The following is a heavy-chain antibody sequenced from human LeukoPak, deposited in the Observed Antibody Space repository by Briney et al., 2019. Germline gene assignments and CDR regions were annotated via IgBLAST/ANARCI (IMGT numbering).Heavy chain of an antibody. Sequence: GGSLRLSCAASGFSVGSTYMSWVRQAPGKGLEWVSVIYSGEYTYYADSVKGRFTISRDSFKNTLYLQMNSLRGEDTAVYYCASGFYYGSGGFDPWGQGTLVTVSS. CDR2: IYSGEYT. J-gene: IGHJ5*02. D-gene: IGHD3-10*01. CDR1: GFSVGSTY. CDR3: ASGFYYGSGGFDP. V-gene: IGHV3-53*01.